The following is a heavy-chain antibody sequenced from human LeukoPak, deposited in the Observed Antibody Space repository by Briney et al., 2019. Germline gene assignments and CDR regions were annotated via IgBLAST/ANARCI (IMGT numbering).Heavy chain of an antibody. V-gene: IGHV1-18*01. D-gene: IGHD5-12*01. CDR1: GDTFTGYG. Sequence: ASVRVSCKTSGDTFTGYGFTWVRQAPGQGLKWMGWISAYNGATDYAQKLQGRVTMTTDTSTSTASMELRSLRSDDTAVYYCARCWSYDRGYCDYWGQGTLVTVSS. CDR3: ARCWSYDRGYCDY. CDR2: ISAYNGAT. J-gene: IGHJ4*02.